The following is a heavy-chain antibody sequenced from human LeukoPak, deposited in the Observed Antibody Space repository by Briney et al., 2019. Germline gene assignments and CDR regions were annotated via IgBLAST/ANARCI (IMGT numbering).Heavy chain of an antibody. CDR2: ISSSGNT. CDR1: GGSTSSGNYY. V-gene: IGHV4-39*07. Sequence: SETLSLTCTVSGGSTSSGNYYWGWTRQPPGKGLEWIGGISSSGNTYYNPSLKSRVTISVDTSKNQFSLKLSSVTAADTAVYYCARDSSSWYFDYWGQGTLVTVSS. D-gene: IGHD6-13*01. CDR3: ARDSSSWYFDY. J-gene: IGHJ4*02.